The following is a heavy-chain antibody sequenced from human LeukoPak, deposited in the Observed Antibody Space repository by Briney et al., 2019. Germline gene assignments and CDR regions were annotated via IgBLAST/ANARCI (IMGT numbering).Heavy chain of an antibody. Sequence: GGSLRLSCAASGFTFSSYWMHWLRQAPGKGLVWVSRINSDGSSTSYADSVKGRLTISRDNAKNTLYLQMNSLRDEDTAVYYCAKGGRNVIDYWGQGTLVTVSS. CDR3: AKGGRNVIDY. D-gene: IGHD1-26*01. V-gene: IGHV3-74*01. CDR2: INSDGSST. CDR1: GFTFSSYW. J-gene: IGHJ4*02.